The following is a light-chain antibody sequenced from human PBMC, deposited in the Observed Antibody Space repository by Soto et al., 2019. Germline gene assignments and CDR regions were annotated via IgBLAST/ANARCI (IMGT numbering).Light chain of an antibody. Sequence: EMVLTQSPGTLSLSPGERATLSCRASQSVSTNYLAWYQQKPGQALRLLIYGASRSATGIPDMFISSGSGTDFTLNISSLEPEYFAVDSYQKNGSSPRACVGATKVEIK. J-gene: IGKJ4*01. CDR1: QSVSTNY. CDR3: QKNGSSPRA. CDR2: GAS. V-gene: IGKV3-20*01.